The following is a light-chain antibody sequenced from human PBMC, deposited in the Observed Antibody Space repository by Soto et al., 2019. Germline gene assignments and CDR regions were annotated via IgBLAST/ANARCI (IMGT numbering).Light chain of an antibody. V-gene: IGKV3-15*01. CDR1: QLFSSN. J-gene: IGKJ5*01. Sequence: EIVLTQSPATLSVSPGEGVTLSCRASQLFSSNLAWYQRRPGQAPRLLIYGSSTRATGVPARFSGGASGTEFTLTISSLQSEDFGVYYCQQYNDWPRTFGQGTRLEIK. CDR3: QQYNDWPRT. CDR2: GSS.